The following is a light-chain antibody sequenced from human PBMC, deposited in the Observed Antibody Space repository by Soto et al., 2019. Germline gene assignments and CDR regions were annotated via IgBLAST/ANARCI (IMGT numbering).Light chain of an antibody. Sequence: EIVLTQSPGTLSLSPGERATLSCRASQSVSSSYLAWYQQKPGQAPRLLIYGASSRATGIPDRFSGSGSGTDFTLTISRLEPEDFAVYYYQQRGTFGQGTKVDIK. V-gene: IGKV3-20*01. CDR3: QQRGT. CDR2: GAS. CDR1: QSVSSSY. J-gene: IGKJ1*01.